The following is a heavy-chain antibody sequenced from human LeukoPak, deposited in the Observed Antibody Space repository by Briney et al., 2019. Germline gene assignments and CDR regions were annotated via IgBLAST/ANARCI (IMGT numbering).Heavy chain of an antibody. V-gene: IGHV3-23*01. CDR3: ANTGAYYYYYMDV. D-gene: IGHD2-8*02. CDR1: GFTFNSYA. Sequence: GGSLRLSCAASGFTFNSYAMSWVRQAPGKGLEWVSAISGSGGSTYYADSVKGRFTISRDNSKNTLYLQMNSLRAEDTAVYYCANTGAYYYYYMDVWGKGTTVTVSS. J-gene: IGHJ6*03. CDR2: ISGSGGST.